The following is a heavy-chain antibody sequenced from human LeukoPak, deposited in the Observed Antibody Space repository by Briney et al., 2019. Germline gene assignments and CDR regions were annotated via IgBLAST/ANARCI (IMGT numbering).Heavy chain of an antibody. CDR1: GFTFSNYA. CDR2: ISYDASRT. V-gene: IGHV3-30-3*01. CDR3: ARDLPTYSYGLFDY. Sequence: PGGSLRLSCAASGFTFSNYAMHWVRQAPGKGLEWVAVISYDASRTYYADSVKGRFTISRDNSKNTLYLQMNSLRAEDAALYYCARDLPTYSYGLFDYWGQGTLVTVSS. J-gene: IGHJ4*02. D-gene: IGHD5-18*01.